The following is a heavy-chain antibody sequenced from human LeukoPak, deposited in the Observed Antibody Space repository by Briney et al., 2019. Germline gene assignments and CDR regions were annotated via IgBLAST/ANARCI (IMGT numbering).Heavy chain of an antibody. CDR3: ARDLYDSSGYGDY. D-gene: IGHD3-22*01. Sequence: ASVKVSCKASGYTFTGYYMHWVRQAPGQGLEWMGWINPNSGGTNYAQKFQGRVTMTRDTSISTAYMELSRLRSDDTAVYYCARDLYDSSGYGDYWGQGTLVTVSS. CDR1: GYTFTGYY. CDR2: INPNSGGT. J-gene: IGHJ4*02. V-gene: IGHV1-2*02.